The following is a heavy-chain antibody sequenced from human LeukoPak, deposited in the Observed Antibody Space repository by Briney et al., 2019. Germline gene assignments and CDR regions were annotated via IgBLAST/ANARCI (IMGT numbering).Heavy chain of an antibody. J-gene: IGHJ6*04. CDR1: GFTFSDYG. CDR2: ISGSGIST. Sequence: GGSLRLSCAAAGFTFSDYGMNWVRQAPGKGLEWVSGISGSGISTYYADSVKGRFTISRDNARNSLFLQMNSLRAEDTAVYYCAKGVDVWGKGTTVTVSS. V-gene: IGHV3-23*01. CDR3: AKGVDV.